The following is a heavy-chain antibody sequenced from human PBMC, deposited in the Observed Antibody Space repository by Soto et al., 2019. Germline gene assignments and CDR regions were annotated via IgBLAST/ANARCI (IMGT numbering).Heavy chain of an antibody. D-gene: IGHD3-16*01. CDR2: INAGNGNT. V-gene: IGHV1-3*01. Sequence: ASVKVSCKASGYTFTSYAMHWVRQAPGQRLEWMGWINAGNGNTKYSQKFQGRVTITRDTSASTAYMELRSLRFDDTAVYFCARLLGPYVMITNWFDPWGQGTLVTVSS. CDR3: ARLLGPYVMITNWFDP. CDR1: GYTFTSYA. J-gene: IGHJ5*02.